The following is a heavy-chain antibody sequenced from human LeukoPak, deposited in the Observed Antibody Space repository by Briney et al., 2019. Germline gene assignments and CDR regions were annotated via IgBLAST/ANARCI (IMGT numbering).Heavy chain of an antibody. V-gene: IGHV3-30*03. J-gene: IGHJ4*02. CDR3: ARDLRATIPSYYFDY. Sequence: GGSLRLSCAASGFTFSSYDMHWVRQAPGKGREWVAVISYDGSNKYYGDSVKGRFIISRDNSKNTLYLQMNSLRAEDTAVYYCARDLRATIPSYYFDYWGQGTLVTASS. D-gene: IGHD5-12*01. CDR2: ISYDGSNK. CDR1: GFTFSSYD.